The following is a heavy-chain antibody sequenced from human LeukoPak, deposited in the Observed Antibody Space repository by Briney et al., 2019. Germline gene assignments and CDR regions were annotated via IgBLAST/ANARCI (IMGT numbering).Heavy chain of an antibody. CDR2: IRSKAYGGTT. Sequence: GGSLRLSCTASGFTFGDYAMSWVRQAPGKGLEWVGFIRSKAYGGTTEYAASVKGRFTISRDDSKSIAYLQMNSLKTEDTAVYYCTRGDRYFDYWGQGTLVTVSS. CDR3: TRGDRYFDY. V-gene: IGHV3-49*04. J-gene: IGHJ4*02. CDR1: GFTFGDYA. D-gene: IGHD3-9*01.